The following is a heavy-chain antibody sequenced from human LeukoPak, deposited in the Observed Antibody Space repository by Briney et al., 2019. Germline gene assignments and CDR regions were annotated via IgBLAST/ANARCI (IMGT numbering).Heavy chain of an antibody. J-gene: IGHJ3*02. CDR2: FEPEEGEHGET. Sequence: VASVKVSCRVSGYSLSDLSIHWVRHVGGKGLEWMGGFEPEEGEHGETIFAQNFEDRLTLTEDTAADTAYMELASLTSEDTAVYYCATDRLEIYSFHIWGQGTMVTVSS. CDR3: ATDRLEIYSFHI. CDR1: GYSLSDLS. D-gene: IGHD1-1*01. V-gene: IGHV1-24*01.